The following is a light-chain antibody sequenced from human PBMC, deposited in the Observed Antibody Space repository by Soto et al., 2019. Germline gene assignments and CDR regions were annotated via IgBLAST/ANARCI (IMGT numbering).Light chain of an antibody. J-gene: IGKJ5*01. Sequence: EIVLTQSPGTLSLSPGERATLSCRASQSVSSSNLAWYQQKPGQAPRLLIYGASSRATDIPDRFSGSGSGTDFTLTTSRLEPEDFGVYYCQQYGSSPITFGQGTRLEIK. CDR3: QQYGSSPIT. CDR1: QSVSSSN. CDR2: GAS. V-gene: IGKV3-20*01.